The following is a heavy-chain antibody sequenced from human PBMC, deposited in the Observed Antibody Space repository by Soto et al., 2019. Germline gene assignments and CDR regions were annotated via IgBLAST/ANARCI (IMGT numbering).Heavy chain of an antibody. J-gene: IGHJ3*02. D-gene: IGHD1-26*01. Sequence: GGSLRLSCAASGFTFGGYSMHWVRQPPGKGLEWVAVISYDGKNERYTDPVKGRFTVSRDNSKSTMYLQMNSLRSEDTAVYYCARDGYSGRSDGFDIWGQGTMVTVSS. V-gene: IGHV3-30*04. CDR1: GFTFGGYS. CDR3: ARDGYSGRSDGFDI. CDR2: ISYDGKNE.